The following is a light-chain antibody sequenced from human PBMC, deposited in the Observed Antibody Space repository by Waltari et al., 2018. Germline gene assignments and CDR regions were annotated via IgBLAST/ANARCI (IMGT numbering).Light chain of an antibody. V-gene: IGLV2-8*01. CDR3: SSYAGGNNLV. J-gene: IGLJ2*01. CDR1: SSDVGGYNY. Sequence: QSALTQPPSASGSPGQSVTISCTGTSSDVGGYNYVSWYQQHPGKAPKVMIYEVSKRPSGVPDRFSGSKAGNTATLTVSGLQAEEEADYYCSSYAGGNNLVFGGGTKLTVL. CDR2: EVS.